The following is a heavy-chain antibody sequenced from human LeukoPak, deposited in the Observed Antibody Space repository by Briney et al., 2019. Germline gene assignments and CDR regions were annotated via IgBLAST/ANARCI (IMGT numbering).Heavy chain of an antibody. CDR3: ARDPDSSGYYHFDY. D-gene: IGHD3-22*01. J-gene: IGHJ4*02. CDR2: INWNGGST. Sequence: GGTLRLSCAASGFTFSSYGMSWVRQAPGKGLEWVSGINWNGGSTGYADSVKGRFTISRDNAKNSLYLQMNSLRAEDTAVYYCARDPDSSGYYHFDYWGQGTLVTVSS. CDR1: GFTFSSYG. V-gene: IGHV3-20*04.